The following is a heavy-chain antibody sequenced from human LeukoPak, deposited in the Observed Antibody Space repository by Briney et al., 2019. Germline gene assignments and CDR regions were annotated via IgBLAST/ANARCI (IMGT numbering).Heavy chain of an antibody. Sequence: SVKVSCKASGGTFSSYAISWVRQAPGQGLEWMGGIIPIFGTANYAQKFQGRVTITTDESTSTAYMELSSLRSEDTAVYYCARSYSSSGAWVGYYYMDVWGKGTTVTVSS. CDR2: IIPIFGTA. J-gene: IGHJ6*03. V-gene: IGHV1-69*05. CDR1: GGTFSSYA. CDR3: ARSYSSSGAWVGYYYMDV. D-gene: IGHD6-6*01.